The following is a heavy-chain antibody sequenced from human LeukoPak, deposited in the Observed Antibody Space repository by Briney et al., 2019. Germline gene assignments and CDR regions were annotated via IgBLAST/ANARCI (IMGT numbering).Heavy chain of an antibody. D-gene: IGHD2-21*02. J-gene: IGHJ3*02. Sequence: NPSETLSLTCTVSGGSLSSYYWSWIRQPPGKGLEWIGYIYYSGSTNYNPSLKSRVPISVDTSKNQFSLKLSSVTAADTAVYYCARFKVVTENAFDIWGQGTMVTVSS. V-gene: IGHV4-59*01. CDR2: IYYSGST. CDR1: GGSLSSYY. CDR3: ARFKVVTENAFDI.